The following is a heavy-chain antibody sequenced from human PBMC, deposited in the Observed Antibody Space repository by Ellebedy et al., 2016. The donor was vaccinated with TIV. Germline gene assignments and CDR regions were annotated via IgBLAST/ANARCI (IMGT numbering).Heavy chain of an antibody. J-gene: IGHJ5*02. CDR3: ARRGSYGDYAVQINNWFDR. Sequence: GESLKISCAASGFTFRSYWMSWVRQAPGKGLEWVANIYQDGSDKYYVDSVKGRFTISRDNAKNSLYLQMNSLRVEDTAVSYCARRGSYGDYAVQINNWFDRWGQGTLVTVSS. CDR1: GFTFRSYW. V-gene: IGHV3-7*01. CDR2: IYQDGSDK. D-gene: IGHD3-16*01.